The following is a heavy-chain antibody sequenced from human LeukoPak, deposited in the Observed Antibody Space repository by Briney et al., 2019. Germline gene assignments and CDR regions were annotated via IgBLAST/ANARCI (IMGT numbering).Heavy chain of an antibody. J-gene: IGHJ4*02. V-gene: IGHV1-69*01. CDR2: IIPIFGTA. D-gene: IGHD3-3*01. CDR1: GGTFSSYA. Sequence: GASVKVSCKASGGTFSSYAISWVRQAPGQGLEWMGGIIPIFGTANYAQKFQGRVTITADESTSTAYMELCSLRSEDAAVYYCARSSGFMYYDFWRFDYWGQGTLVTVSS. CDR3: ARSSGFMYYDFWRFDY.